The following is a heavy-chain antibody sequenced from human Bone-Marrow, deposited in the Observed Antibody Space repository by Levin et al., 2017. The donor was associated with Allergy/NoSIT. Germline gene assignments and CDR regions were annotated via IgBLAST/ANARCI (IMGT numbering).Heavy chain of an antibody. CDR1: GGSFSGYY. D-gene: IGHD3-22*01. V-gene: IGHV4-34*01. Sequence: SQTLSLTCAVYGGSFSGYYWSWIRQPPGKGLEWIGEINHSGSTNYNPSLKSRVTISVDTSKNQFSLKLSSVTAADTAVYYCARGVSSGYYYWVDYWGQGTLVTVSS. CDR2: INHSGST. CDR3: ARGVSSGYYYWVDY. J-gene: IGHJ4*02.